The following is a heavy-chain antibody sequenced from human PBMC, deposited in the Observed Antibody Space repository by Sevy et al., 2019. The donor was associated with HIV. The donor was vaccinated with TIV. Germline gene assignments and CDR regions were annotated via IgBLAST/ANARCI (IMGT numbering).Heavy chain of an antibody. D-gene: IGHD3-3*01. Sequence: GGSLRLSCAASGFPFNDHAMHWVRQVPGKGLEWVSAISGSGGSTYYADSVKGRFTISRDNSKNTLYLQMNSLRAEDTAVYYCAKDLYFWSGYGGYYYYYGMDVWGQGTTVTVSS. V-gene: IGHV3-23*01. J-gene: IGHJ6*02. CDR2: ISGSGGST. CDR3: AKDLYFWSGYGGYYYYYGMDV. CDR1: GFPFNDHA.